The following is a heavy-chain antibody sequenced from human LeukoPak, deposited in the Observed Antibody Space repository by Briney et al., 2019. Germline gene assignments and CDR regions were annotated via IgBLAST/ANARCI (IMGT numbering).Heavy chain of an antibody. V-gene: IGHV3-66*02. J-gene: IGHJ6*03. Sequence: GGSLRLSCAASGFTVSSNYMSWVRQAPGKGLEWVSVIYSGGSTYYADSVKGRFTISRDNSKNTLYLQMNSLRAEDTAVYYCARATWSGADYYYYYMDVWGKGTTVTVSS. CDR2: IYSGGST. D-gene: IGHD3-3*01. CDR3: ARATWSGADYYYYYMDV. CDR1: GFTVSSNY.